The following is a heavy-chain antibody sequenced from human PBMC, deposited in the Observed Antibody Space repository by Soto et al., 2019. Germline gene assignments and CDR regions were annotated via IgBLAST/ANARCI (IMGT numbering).Heavy chain of an antibody. CDR2: IYYSGST. J-gene: IGHJ4*02. CDR3: ARRKFMITFGGNPAGYYFDY. D-gene: IGHD3-16*01. V-gene: IGHV4-59*08. Sequence: LETLSLTCTVSGGSISSYYWSWIRQPPGKGLEWIGYIYYSGSTNYNPSLKSRVTISVDTSKNQFSLKLSSVTAADTAVYYCARRKFMITFGGNPAGYYFDYWGQGTLVTVSS. CDR1: GGSISSYY.